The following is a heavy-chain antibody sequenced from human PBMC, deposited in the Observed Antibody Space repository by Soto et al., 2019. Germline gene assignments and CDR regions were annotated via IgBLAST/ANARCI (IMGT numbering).Heavy chain of an antibody. Sequence: SETLSLTCAVYGGSFSGYYWSWIRQPPGKGLEWIGEINHSGSTNYNPSLKSRVTISVDTSKYQFSLKLSSVTAADTAVYYCARGGGLEPDYWGQGTLVTVSS. CDR3: ARGGGLEPDY. CDR1: GGSFSGYY. J-gene: IGHJ4*02. D-gene: IGHD1-1*01. V-gene: IGHV4-34*01. CDR2: INHSGST.